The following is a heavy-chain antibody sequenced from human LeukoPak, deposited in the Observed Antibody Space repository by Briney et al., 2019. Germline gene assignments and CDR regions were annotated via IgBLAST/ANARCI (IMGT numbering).Heavy chain of an antibody. Sequence: PSETLSLTCAVSGYSISSGYYWGWIRQPPGKGLEWIGSIYHSGSTYYNPSLKSRVTISVDTSKNQFSLKLSSVTAADTAVYSCARLLPPGRKAVAGWYYYYYYMDVWGKGTTVTVSS. CDR3: ARLLPPGRKAVAGWYYYYYYMDV. D-gene: IGHD6-19*01. CDR2: IYHSGST. V-gene: IGHV4-38-2*01. CDR1: GYSISSGYY. J-gene: IGHJ6*03.